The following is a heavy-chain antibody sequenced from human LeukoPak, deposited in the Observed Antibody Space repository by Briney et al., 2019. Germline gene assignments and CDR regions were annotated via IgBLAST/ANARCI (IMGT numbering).Heavy chain of an antibody. J-gene: IGHJ4*02. CDR1: GFTFSSYS. CDR3: ARDTGVGYSYGYDY. Sequence: PGGSLRLSCAASGFTFSSYSMNWVRQAPGKGLEWVSSISSSSSYIYYADSVKGRFTISRDNARNSLYLQMNSLRAEDTAVYYCARDTGVGYSYGYDYWGQGTLVTASS. CDR2: ISSSSSYI. V-gene: IGHV3-21*01. D-gene: IGHD5-18*01.